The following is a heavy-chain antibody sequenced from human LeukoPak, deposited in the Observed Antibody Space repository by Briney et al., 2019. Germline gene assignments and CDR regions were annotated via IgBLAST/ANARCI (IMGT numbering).Heavy chain of an antibody. CDR1: GYTFTSYY. J-gene: IGHJ6*03. CDR3: ARSSLTILSGKFYYYYMDV. CDR2: ISGYRGNT. D-gene: IGHD2/OR15-2a*01. V-gene: IGHV1-18*04. Sequence: EASVKVSCKASGYTFTSYYMHWVRQAPGQGLEWMGWISGYRGNTNYAQKLQGRVTLTTDSSTGTAYMELRSLRSDDTAVYYCARSSLTILSGKFYYYYMDVWGEGTTVTISS.